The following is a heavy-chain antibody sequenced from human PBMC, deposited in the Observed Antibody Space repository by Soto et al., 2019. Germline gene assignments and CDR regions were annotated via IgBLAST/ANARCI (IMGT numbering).Heavy chain of an antibody. CDR3: ASYDILTGLNWFDP. J-gene: IGHJ5*02. CDR1: GFTFSSYS. CDR2: ISSSSSYI. D-gene: IGHD3-9*01. Sequence: GGSLRLSCAASGFTFSSYSMNWVRQAPGKGLEWVSSISSSSSYIYYADSVKGRLTISRDNAKNSLYLQMNSLRAEDTAVYYCASYDILTGLNWFDPWGQGTLVTVSS. V-gene: IGHV3-21*01.